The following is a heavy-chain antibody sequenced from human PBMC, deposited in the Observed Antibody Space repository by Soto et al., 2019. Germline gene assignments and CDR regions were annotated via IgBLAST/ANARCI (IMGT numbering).Heavy chain of an antibody. V-gene: IGHV4-31*03. CDR1: GGSISSGGYY. Sequence: SETLSLTCTVSGGSISSGGYYWSWIRQHPGKGLEWIGYIYYSGSTYYNPSLKSRVTISVDTSKNQFSLKLSSVTAADTAVYYGAGGRGIDSSSWYGPSSQYYGMDVWGQGTTVTVSS. J-gene: IGHJ6*02. CDR3: AGGRGIDSSSWYGPSSQYYGMDV. CDR2: IYYSGST. D-gene: IGHD6-13*01.